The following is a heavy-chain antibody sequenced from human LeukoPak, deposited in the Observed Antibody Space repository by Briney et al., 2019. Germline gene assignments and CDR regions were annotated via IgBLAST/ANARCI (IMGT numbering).Heavy chain of an antibody. CDR3: AREEVAEAGTGRGVYFQH. J-gene: IGHJ1*01. V-gene: IGHV1-69*06. CDR2: IIPIFGTA. D-gene: IGHD6-19*01. CDR1: GGTFSSYA. Sequence: GSSVKVSCKASGGTFSSYAISWVRQAPGQGLEWMGGIIPIFGTANYAQKFQGRVTITADKSTSTAYMELSSLRSEDTAVYYCAREEVAEAGTGRGVYFQHWGQGTLVTVSS.